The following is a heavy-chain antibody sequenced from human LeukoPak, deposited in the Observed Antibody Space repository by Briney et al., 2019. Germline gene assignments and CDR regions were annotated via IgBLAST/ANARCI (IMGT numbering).Heavy chain of an antibody. CDR3: ARSGGYYDFWSGYWDRSYYYYYMDV. CDR1: GGSISSDDYY. CDR2: IYYSGST. Sequence: SETLSLTCTVSGGSISSDDYYWSWIRQPPGKGLEWIGYIYYSGSTYYNPSLKSRVTISVDTSKNQFSLKLSSVTAADTAVYYCARSGGYYDFWSGYWDRSYYYYYMDVWGKGTTVTDTS. V-gene: IGHV4-30-4*08. J-gene: IGHJ6*03. D-gene: IGHD3-3*01.